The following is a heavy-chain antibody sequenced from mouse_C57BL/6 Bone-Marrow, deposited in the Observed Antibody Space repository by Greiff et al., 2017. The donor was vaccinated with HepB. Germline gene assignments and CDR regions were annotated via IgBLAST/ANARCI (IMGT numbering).Heavy chain of an antibody. CDR3: ARLYYGSPAYAMDY. J-gene: IGHJ4*01. CDR1: GYTFTDYY. D-gene: IGHD1-1*01. V-gene: IGHV1-26*01. CDR2: INPNNGGT. Sequence: EVKLQQSGPELVKPGASVKISCKASGYTFTDYYMNWVKQSHGKSLEWIGDINPNNGGTSYNQKFKGKATLTVDKSSSTAYMELRSLTSEDSAVYYCARLYYGSPAYAMDYWGQGTSVTVSS.